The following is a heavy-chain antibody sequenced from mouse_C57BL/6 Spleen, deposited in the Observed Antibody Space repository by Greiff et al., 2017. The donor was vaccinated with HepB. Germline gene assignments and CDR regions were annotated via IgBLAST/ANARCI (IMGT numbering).Heavy chain of an antibody. CDR1: GFSLTSYG. D-gene: IGHD1-1*01. J-gene: IGHJ4*01. Sequence: VQLQQSGPGLVAPSQSLSITCTVSGFSLTSYGVHWVRQPPGKGLEWLVVIWSDGSTTYNSALKSRLSISKDNSKSQVFLKMNSLQTDDTAMYYCARRRVYGSLYYYAMDYWGQGTSVTVSS. CDR3: ARRRVYGSLYYYAMDY. V-gene: IGHV2-6*03. CDR2: IWSDGST.